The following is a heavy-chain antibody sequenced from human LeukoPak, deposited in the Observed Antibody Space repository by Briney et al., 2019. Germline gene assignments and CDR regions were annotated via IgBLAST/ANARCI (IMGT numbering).Heavy chain of an antibody. J-gene: IGHJ4*02. Sequence: GGSLRLSCAASGFTFSSYAMSWVRQAPGKGLEWVSSISSSSSYIYYADSVKGRFTISRDNAKNSLYLQMNSLRAEDTAVYYCASAKGVILTGYYYWGQGTLVTVSS. CDR1: GFTFSSYA. V-gene: IGHV3-21*01. CDR2: ISSSSSYI. CDR3: ASAKGVILTGYYY. D-gene: IGHD3-9*01.